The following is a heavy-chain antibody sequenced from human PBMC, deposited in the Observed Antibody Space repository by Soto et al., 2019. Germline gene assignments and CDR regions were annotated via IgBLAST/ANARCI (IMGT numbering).Heavy chain of an antibody. CDR3: ARRNDILTGYSYFAYYYYGMDV. D-gene: IGHD3-9*01. V-gene: IGHV4-39*01. CDR2: IYYSGST. Sequence: SETLFLTCTVSGGSISSSSYYWGWIRQPPGKGLEWIGSIYYSGSTYYNPSLKSRVTISVDTSKNQFSLKLSSVTAADTAVYYCARRNDILTGYSYFAYYYYGMDVWGQGTTVTVSS. J-gene: IGHJ6*02. CDR1: GGSISSSSYY.